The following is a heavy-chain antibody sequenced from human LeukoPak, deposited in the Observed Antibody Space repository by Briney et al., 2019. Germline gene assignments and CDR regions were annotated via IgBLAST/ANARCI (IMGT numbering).Heavy chain of an antibody. CDR1: GYTFTSYY. CDR2: INPSGGST. D-gene: IGHD1-26*01. J-gene: IGHJ3*02. CDR3: ARKPHLRGTNDAFDI. Sequence: GASVKVSCKASGYTFTSYYMHWVRQAPGQGLEWMGIINPSGGSTSYAQKFQGRVTMTRDTSTSTVYMELSSLRSEDTAVYYCARKPHLRGTNDAFDIWGQGTMVTVSS. V-gene: IGHV1-46*01.